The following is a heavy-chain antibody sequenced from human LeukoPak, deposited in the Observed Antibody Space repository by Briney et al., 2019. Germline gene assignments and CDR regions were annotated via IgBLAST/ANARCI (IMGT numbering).Heavy chain of an antibody. V-gene: IGHV3-30*02. CDR2: TRNDGGDK. CDR3: AKDLRWSFDY. J-gene: IGHJ4*02. Sequence: GGSLTLSCAASGFIFSYYGMHWVRQPAGKGLEWVAFTRNDGGDKYYAASVMGRFTISRDNSKTALYLQMSSLRAEDTAVYYCAKDLRWSFDYWGQGTLVTVSS. CDR1: GFIFSYYG. D-gene: IGHD4-23*01.